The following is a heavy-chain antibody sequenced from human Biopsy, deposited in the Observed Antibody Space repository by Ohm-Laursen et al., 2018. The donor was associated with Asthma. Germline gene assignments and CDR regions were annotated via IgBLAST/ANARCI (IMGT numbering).Heavy chain of an antibody. CDR3: ARGSSSRLSQWELLVSGGKRAHSYYGMDV. D-gene: IGHD1-26*01. J-gene: IGHJ6*02. CDR2: THHIGYT. V-gene: IGHV4-34*01. CDR1: GGSFSSNY. Sequence: GTLSLTCPVYGGSFSSNYWSWIRQTPGKGLEWLGDTHHIGYTNYNPSLSSRLTLSVDTSKNQFSLRLNSVTAADTAVYYCARGSSSRLSQWELLVSGGKRAHSYYGMDVWGQGTTVTVSS.